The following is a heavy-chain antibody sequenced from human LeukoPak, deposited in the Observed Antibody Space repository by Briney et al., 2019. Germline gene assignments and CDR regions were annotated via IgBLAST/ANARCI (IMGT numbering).Heavy chain of an antibody. V-gene: IGHV3-21*01. CDR1: GFTFSSYS. D-gene: IGHD2/OR15-2a*01. J-gene: IGHJ3*02. CDR2: ISASPYI. CDR3: ARGGLSGQRTDLFDI. Sequence: GGSLRLSCAASGFTFSSYSMNWARQAPGKGLEWVSSISASPYIYYADSVKGRFTISRDDSKNSLYPQINSLRAEDTALYYCARGGLSGQRTDLFDIWGQGTMVTVSS.